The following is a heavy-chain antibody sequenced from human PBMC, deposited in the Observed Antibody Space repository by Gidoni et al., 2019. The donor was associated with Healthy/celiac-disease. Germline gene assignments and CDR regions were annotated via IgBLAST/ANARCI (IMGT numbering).Heavy chain of an antibody. J-gene: IGHJ3*02. CDR2: IYYSGST. CDR3: ARVRWSSSWGDAFDI. V-gene: IGHV4-59*01. Sequence: QVQLQESGPGLVKPSETLSLTCTVPGGSISSYYWSWIRQPPGKGLEWIGYIYYSGSTNYNPSLKSRVTISVDTSKNQFSLKLSSVTAADTAVYYCARVRWSSSWGDAFDIWGQGTMVTVSS. D-gene: IGHD6-13*01. CDR1: GGSISSYY.